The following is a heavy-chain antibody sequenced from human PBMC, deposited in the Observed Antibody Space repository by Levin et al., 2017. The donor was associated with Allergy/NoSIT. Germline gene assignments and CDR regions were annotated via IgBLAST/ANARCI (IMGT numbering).Heavy chain of an antibody. J-gene: IGHJ6*02. CDR3: ARSLYAYGYGGLDV. CDR2: IHYSGRT. V-gene: IGHV4-59*01. CDR1: GGSIINYY. Sequence: SSETLSLTCTVSGGSIINYYWSWIRQSPGKGLEWIGYIHYSGRTNYNPSLKSRVTISVDTSKNQFSLRLNSVTAADTAIYFCARSLYAYGYGGLDVWGQGTTVTVSS. D-gene: IGHD5-18*01.